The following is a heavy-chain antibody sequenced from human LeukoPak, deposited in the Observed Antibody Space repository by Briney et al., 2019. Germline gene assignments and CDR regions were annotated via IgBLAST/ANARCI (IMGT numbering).Heavy chain of an antibody. J-gene: IGHJ4*02. V-gene: IGHV3-21*01. D-gene: IGHD3-22*01. CDR1: GFSFSSYS. CDR2: VSSSSSYI. Sequence: GGXLRLSCAASGFSFSSYSMNWVRQALGKGLEWVSSVSSSSSYISYADSVKGRFTISRDNAKKSLYLQMNSLRAEDTAVYYCARDIPRGSGYYFDYWGQGTLVTVSS. CDR3: ARDIPRGSGYYFDY.